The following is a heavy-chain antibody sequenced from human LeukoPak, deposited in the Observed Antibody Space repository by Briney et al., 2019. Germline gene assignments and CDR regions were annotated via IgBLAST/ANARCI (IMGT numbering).Heavy chain of an antibody. CDR2: ISGSGGST. Sequence: GGSLRLSCAASGFTFSSYAMSWVRQAPGKGLEWVSAISGSGGSTYCADSVKGRFTISRDNSKNTLYLQMNSLRAEDTAVYYCAKATYDFWSGFDYWGQGTLVTVSS. D-gene: IGHD3-3*01. J-gene: IGHJ4*02. CDR1: GFTFSSYA. CDR3: AKATYDFWSGFDY. V-gene: IGHV3-23*01.